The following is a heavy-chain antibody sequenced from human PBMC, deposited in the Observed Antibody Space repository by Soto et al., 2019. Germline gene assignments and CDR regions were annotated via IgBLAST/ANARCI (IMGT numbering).Heavy chain of an antibody. CDR1: GFTLSSHD. D-gene: IGHD6-6*01. CDR3: ARALQIGAPRLRAFDV. CDR2: IGFAGDT. V-gene: IGHV3-13*01. Sequence: EVQLEESGGGLGHPGGSRRLSCAGSGFTLSSHDMHWVRQVTGNGLEWVSAIGFAGDTYYSDSVEGRFTISREDARNSLDLQISSLRVEDTAVYYCARALQIGAPRLRAFDVWGLGTRVIVSS. J-gene: IGHJ3*01.